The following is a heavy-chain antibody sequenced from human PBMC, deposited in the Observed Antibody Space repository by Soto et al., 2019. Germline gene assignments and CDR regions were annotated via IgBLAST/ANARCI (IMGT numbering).Heavy chain of an antibody. CDR1: GGSISSYY. CDR3: ARGSGLGYCSPGSCPPFDS. J-gene: IGHJ4*02. V-gene: IGHV4-59*01. Sequence: SETLSLTCTVSGGSISSYYWSWIRQPPGKGLEWIGYIYYSGSTNYNPSLKSRVTISVDTSKNQFSLKVSSVTAADTAVYYCARGSGLGYCSPGSCPPFDSWGQGTLVTVSS. CDR2: IYYSGST. D-gene: IGHD2-15*01.